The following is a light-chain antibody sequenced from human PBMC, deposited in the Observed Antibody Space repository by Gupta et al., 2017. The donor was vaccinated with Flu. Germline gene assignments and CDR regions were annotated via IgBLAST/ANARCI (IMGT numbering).Light chain of an antibody. CDR2: DDS. CDR3: QVWDSSSDHPV. Sequence: SYVLTQPPSVSVAPGQTARITCGGNNIGSKSVHWYQQKPGQAPVLVVYDDSARPSGIPERFSGSNSGNTATLTISRVEAGDEADYYCQVWDSSSDHPVFGTGTKVTVL. V-gene: IGLV3-21*02. J-gene: IGLJ1*01. CDR1: NIGSKS.